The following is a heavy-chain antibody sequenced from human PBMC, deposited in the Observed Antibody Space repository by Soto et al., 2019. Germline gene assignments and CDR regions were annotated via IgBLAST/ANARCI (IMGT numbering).Heavy chain of an antibody. Sequence: QVQLVQSGAEVKKPGSSVKVSCKASGGTFSSYAISWVRQAPGQGLEWMGGIIPIFGTANYAQKFQGRVTITADESTSTAYMELSSLRSEDTAVYYCASERGPTFGGVIVIPRMWGLDYYGMDVWGQGTTVTVSS. CDR1: GGTFSSYA. D-gene: IGHD3-16*02. V-gene: IGHV1-69*01. CDR3: ASERGPTFGGVIVIPRMWGLDYYGMDV. J-gene: IGHJ6*02. CDR2: IIPIFGTA.